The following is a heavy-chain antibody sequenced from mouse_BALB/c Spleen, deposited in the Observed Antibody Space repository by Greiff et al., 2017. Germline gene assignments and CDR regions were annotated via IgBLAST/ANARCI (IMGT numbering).Heavy chain of an antibody. V-gene: IGHV3-2*02. J-gene: IGHJ2*01. CDR1: GYSITSDYA. D-gene: IGHD2-1*01. CDR2: ISYSGST. Sequence: VQLKESGPGLVKPSQSLSLTCTVTGYSITSDYAWNWIRQFPGNKLEWMGYISYSGSTSYNPSLKSRISITRDTSKNQFFLQLNSVTTEDTATYYCARERNGNYFDYWGQGTTLTVSS. CDR3: ARERNGNYFDY.